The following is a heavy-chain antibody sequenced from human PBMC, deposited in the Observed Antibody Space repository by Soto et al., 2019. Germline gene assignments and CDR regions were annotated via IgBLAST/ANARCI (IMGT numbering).Heavy chain of an antibody. CDR3: AKDRIGISYYGMDV. Sequence: GGSLRLSCAASGFTFSSYGMHWVRQAPGKGLEWVAVISYDGSNKYYADSVKGRFTISRDNSKNTLYLQMNSLRAEDTAVYYCAKDRIGISYYGMDVWGQGTTVTVSS. CDR1: GFTFSSYG. CDR2: ISYDGSNK. J-gene: IGHJ6*02. V-gene: IGHV3-30*18.